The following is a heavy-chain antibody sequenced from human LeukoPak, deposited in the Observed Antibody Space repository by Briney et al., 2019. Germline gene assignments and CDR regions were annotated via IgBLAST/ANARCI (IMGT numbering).Heavy chain of an antibody. Sequence: SETLSLTCTVSGGSISSYYWSWIRQPPGKGLEWIGYIYYSGSTNYNPSLKSRVTISVDTSKNQFSLKLSSVTAADTAVYYCARAYCSSTSCYYYYYYYGMDVWGQGTTVTVSS. CDR2: IYYSGST. V-gene: IGHV4-59*08. CDR1: GGSISSYY. CDR3: ARAYCSSTSCYYYYYYYGMDV. D-gene: IGHD2-2*01. J-gene: IGHJ6*02.